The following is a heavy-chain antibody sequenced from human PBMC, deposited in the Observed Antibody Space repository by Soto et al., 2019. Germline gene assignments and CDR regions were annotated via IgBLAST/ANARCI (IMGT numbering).Heavy chain of an antibody. CDR3: ARAGETKVPMYCFDY. CDR1: GFTFSSYA. CDR2: ISYDGSNK. Sequence: QVQLVESGGGVVQPGRSLRLSCAASGFTFSSYAMHWVRQAPGKGLEWVAVISYDGSNKYYADSVKGRFTISRDNAKKTLYLQLNSMRAEDTAVYYCARAGETKVPMYCFDYWGQGTLVTVSS. V-gene: IGHV3-30-3*01. D-gene: IGHD4-17*01. J-gene: IGHJ4*02.